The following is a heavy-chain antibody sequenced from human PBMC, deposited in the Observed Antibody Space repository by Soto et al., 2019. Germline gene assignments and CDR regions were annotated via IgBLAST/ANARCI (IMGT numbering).Heavy chain of an antibody. CDR3: ARGSRKQQLVRGYYYYYMDV. V-gene: IGHV4-34*01. CDR2: TNHSGST. J-gene: IGHJ6*03. Sequence: SETLSLTCAVYGGSFSGYYWSWIRQPPGKGLEWIGETNHSGSTNYNPSLKSRVTISVDTFKNQFSLKLSSVTAADTAVYYCARGSRKQQLVRGYYYYYMDVWGKGTPVTSP. CDR1: GGSFSGYY. D-gene: IGHD6-13*01.